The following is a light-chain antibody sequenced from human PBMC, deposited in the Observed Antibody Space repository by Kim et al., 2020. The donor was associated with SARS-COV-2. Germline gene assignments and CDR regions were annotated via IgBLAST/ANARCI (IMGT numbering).Light chain of an antibody. CDR1: NIERKD. CDR3: QVWDSSSEHWV. V-gene: IGLV3-21*04. J-gene: IGLJ3*02. CDR2: YDS. Sequence: APGKTASITCGGNNIERKDVHWFQRKPGQAPGVVIFYDSERPSGIPERFSGSTSGNTATLTISWVEAGDEADYYCQVWDSSSEHWVFGGGTKVTVL.